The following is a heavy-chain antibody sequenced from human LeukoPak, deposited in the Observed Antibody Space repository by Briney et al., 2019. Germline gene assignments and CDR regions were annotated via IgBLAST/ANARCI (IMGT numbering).Heavy chain of an antibody. CDR3: ARDYGAAGGFDI. V-gene: IGHV1-69*13. D-gene: IGHD6-25*01. Sequence: GASVKVSCKASGGTFSSYAISWVRQAPGQGLEWMGGIIPIFGTANYAQKFQGRVTITADESTSTAHMELSSLRSEDTAVYYCARDYGAAGGFDIWGQGTMVTVSS. CDR2: IIPIFGTA. J-gene: IGHJ3*02. CDR1: GGTFSSYA.